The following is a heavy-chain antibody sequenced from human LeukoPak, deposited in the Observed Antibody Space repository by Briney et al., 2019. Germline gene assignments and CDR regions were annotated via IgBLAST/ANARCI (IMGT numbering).Heavy chain of an antibody. CDR2: ISDSGSDT. CDR3: AKGYYGNYFDY. J-gene: IGHJ4*02. CDR1: GFTFDSYA. Sequence: GGSLRLSCAASGFTFDSYAMNWVRQAPAKGLEWLAVISDSGSDTYYADSVKGRFTVSRDNSKNTLYVQMNSLRAEDTAVYYCAKGYYGNYFDYWGQGTLVTVSS. V-gene: IGHV3-23*01. D-gene: IGHD3-22*01.